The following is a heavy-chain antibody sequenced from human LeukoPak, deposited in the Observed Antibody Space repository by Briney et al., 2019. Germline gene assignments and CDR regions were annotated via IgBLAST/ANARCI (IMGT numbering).Heavy chain of an antibody. Sequence: PGGSLRLSCAAFGFTFSSYAMSWVRQAPGKGLEWVSAISGSGGSTYYAGSVKGRFTISRDNSKNTLYLQMNSLRAEDTAVYYCAKDSSSWYGAGVDYWGQGTLVTVSS. CDR3: AKDSSSWYGAGVDY. D-gene: IGHD6-13*01. J-gene: IGHJ4*02. V-gene: IGHV3-23*01. CDR2: ISGSGGST. CDR1: GFTFSSYA.